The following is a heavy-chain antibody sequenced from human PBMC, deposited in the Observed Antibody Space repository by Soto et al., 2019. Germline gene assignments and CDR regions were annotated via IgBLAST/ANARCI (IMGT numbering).Heavy chain of an antibody. CDR2: IYSGGSS. CDR3: AGNTEKGY. Sequence: GGSLRLSCTTSGFTVSSSHMTWVRQAPGKGLEWVSVIYSGGSSYYVDSVKGRFTSSRDNSKNTLYLQMNSLRVEDSGVYYCAGNTEKGYWGQGTLVTVSS. V-gene: IGHV3-66*01. CDR1: GFTVSSSH. J-gene: IGHJ4*02. D-gene: IGHD2-2*02.